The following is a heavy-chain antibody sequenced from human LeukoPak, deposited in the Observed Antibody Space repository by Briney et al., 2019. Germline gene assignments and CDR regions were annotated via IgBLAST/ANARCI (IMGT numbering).Heavy chain of an antibody. CDR2: IYHSGST. V-gene: IGHV4-59*01. CDR1: GGSISTYY. D-gene: IGHD3-10*01. J-gene: IGHJ6*02. CDR3: ARDHVMIRGVSYDYLAMDV. Sequence: SETLSLTCTVSGGSISTYYWSWIRQPPGKGLEWIGYIYHSGSTNYNPSLKSRVTISVDTSKNEFSLKVNSVTAADTAVYYCARDHVMIRGVSYDYLAMDVWGQGTTVTVSS.